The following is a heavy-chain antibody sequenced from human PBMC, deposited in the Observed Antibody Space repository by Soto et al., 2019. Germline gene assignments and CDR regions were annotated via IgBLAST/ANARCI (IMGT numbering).Heavy chain of an antibody. J-gene: IGHJ4*02. CDR1: GYAFTTYG. Sequence: QVHLVQSGAEVKKPGASVKVSCKGSGYAFTTYGITWVRQAPGQGLEWMGWISAHNGNTDYAQKLQGRVTVTRDTSTSTAYMELRSLRSDDTAVYYCARGRYGDYWGQGALVTVSS. CDR2: ISAHNGNT. V-gene: IGHV1-18*01. D-gene: IGHD1-1*01. CDR3: ARGRYGDY.